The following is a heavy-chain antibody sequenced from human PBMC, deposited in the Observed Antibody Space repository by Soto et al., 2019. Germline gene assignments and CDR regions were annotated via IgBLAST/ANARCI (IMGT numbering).Heavy chain of an antibody. CDR3: AKGGETT. D-gene: IGHD3-16*01. J-gene: IGHJ6*04. CDR2: FCVSGGST. Sequence: LRLSCAASGFTFSSYAMSWVRQAPGKGLDWVLSFCVSGGSTYYADSVKGRFTISRDNSKNTLYLQINSLRAEDTAVYYCAKGGETTWGKGTTVTVSS. CDR1: GFTFSSYA. V-gene: IGHV3-23*01.